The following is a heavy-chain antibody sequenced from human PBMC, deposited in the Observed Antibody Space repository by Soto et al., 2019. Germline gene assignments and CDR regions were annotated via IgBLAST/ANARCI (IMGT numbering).Heavy chain of an antibody. CDR2: IYYSGST. Sequence: PSETLSPTCTVSGGSISSGDYYWSWIRQPPGKGLEWIGYIYYSGSTNYNPSLKSRVTISVDTSKNQFSLKLSSVTAADTAVYYCARFKKEELLWFGESSYYYYGMDVWGQGTTVTVSS. CDR3: ARFKKEELLWFGESSYYYYGMDV. D-gene: IGHD3-10*01. V-gene: IGHV4-61*08. CDR1: GGSISSGDYY. J-gene: IGHJ6*02.